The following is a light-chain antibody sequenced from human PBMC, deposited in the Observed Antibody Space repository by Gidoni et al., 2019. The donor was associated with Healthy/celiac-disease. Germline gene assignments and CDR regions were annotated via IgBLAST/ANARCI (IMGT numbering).Light chain of an antibody. CDR1: SSDVGGYNY. Sequence: QSALTQPRSESGSPGQSVTTACTGTSSDVGGYNYVSWYQQHPGKATKLMIYDVSKRPSGVPDRFSGSKSGNTASLTISGLQAEDEAEYYCCSYAGSYTLGVFGGWTKLTVL. CDR3: CSYAGSYTLGV. CDR2: DVS. J-gene: IGLJ2*01. V-gene: IGLV2-11*01.